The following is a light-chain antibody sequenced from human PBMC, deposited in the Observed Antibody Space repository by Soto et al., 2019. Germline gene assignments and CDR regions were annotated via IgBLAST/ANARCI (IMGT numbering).Light chain of an antibody. J-gene: IGLJ1*01. CDR2: EVS. CDR3: QLWDTTANRRV. CDR1: NSDVGIYNF. V-gene: IGLV2-14*01. Sequence: QSVLTQPASVSGTPGQSITISCTGSNSDVGIYNFVSWYQHHPGRAPKLIVSEVSHRPSGVSNRFSGSKSENTATLTISRVEAGDEGDYYCQLWDTTANRRVFGTGTKVTVL.